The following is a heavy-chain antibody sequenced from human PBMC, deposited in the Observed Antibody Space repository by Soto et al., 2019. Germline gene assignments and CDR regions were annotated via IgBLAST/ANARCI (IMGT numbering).Heavy chain of an antibody. V-gene: IGHV4-31*03. CDR1: GGSISSGGYY. CDR3: ARDEGYCSGGSCYTFDY. D-gene: IGHD2-15*01. Sequence: SETLSLTCTVSGGSISSGGYYWSWIRQHPGKGLEWIGYIYYSGSTYYNPSLKSRVTISVDTSKNQFSLKLSSVTAEDTAVYYCARDEGYCSGGSCYTFDYWGQGTLVTVSS. CDR2: IYYSGST. J-gene: IGHJ4*02.